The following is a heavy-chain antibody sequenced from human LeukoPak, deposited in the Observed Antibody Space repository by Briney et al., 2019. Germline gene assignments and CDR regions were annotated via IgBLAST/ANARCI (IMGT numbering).Heavy chain of an antibody. CDR3: ATGDCSTTSCYDY. CDR1: GGSISSYY. V-gene: IGHV4-59*01. Sequence: SETLSLTCTVSGGSISSYYWSWIRQPPGKGLEWIGYMSYSGSTNYNPSLESRVTISLDMSKNQFSLKLTSVTAADTAVYYCATGDCSTTSCYDYWGQGTLVTVSS. J-gene: IGHJ4*02. D-gene: IGHD2-2*01. CDR2: MSYSGST.